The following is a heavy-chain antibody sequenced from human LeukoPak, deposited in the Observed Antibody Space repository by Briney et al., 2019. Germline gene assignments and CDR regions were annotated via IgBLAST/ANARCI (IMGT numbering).Heavy chain of an antibody. CDR1: GYTFTSCD. CDR3: ARVYSGRYCFDY. V-gene: IGHV1-8*01. J-gene: IGHJ4*02. Sequence: GASVKVSCKASGYTFTSCDINWVRQATGQGLEWMGWMNPNSGNTGYAQKFQGRVIMTRNTSISTAYMELSSLRSEDTAVYYCARVYSGRYCFDYWGQGTLVTVSS. CDR2: MNPNSGNT. D-gene: IGHD1-26*01.